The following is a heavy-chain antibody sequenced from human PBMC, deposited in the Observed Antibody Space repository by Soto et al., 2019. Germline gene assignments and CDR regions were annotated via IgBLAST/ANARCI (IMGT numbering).Heavy chain of an antibody. CDR1: GFTFSSYA. V-gene: IGHV3-30-3*01. CDR3: ASNEVGYDISPGAV. Sequence: GGSLRLSCAASGFTFSSYAMHWVRQAPGKGLEWVAVISYDGSNKYYADSVKGRFTISRDNSKNTLYLQMNSLRAEDTAVYYCASNEVGYDISPGAVWGQGTTVTVSS. J-gene: IGHJ6*02. D-gene: IGHD3-9*01. CDR2: ISYDGSNK.